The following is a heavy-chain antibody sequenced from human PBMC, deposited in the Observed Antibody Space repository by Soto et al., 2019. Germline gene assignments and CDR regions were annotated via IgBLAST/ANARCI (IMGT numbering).Heavy chain of an antibody. CDR2: IWYDGSNK. V-gene: IGHV3-33*01. J-gene: IGHJ6*02. Sequence: GGSLRLSCAASGFTFSNYGMHWVRQAPGKGLEWVAVIWYDGSNKYYADSVKGRFTISRDNSRNTLYLQMNSLRVEDTAVYFCARGGSDHYYGLDVWGQGTTVTVSS. CDR3: ARGGSDHYYGLDV. D-gene: IGHD3-16*01. CDR1: GFTFSNYG.